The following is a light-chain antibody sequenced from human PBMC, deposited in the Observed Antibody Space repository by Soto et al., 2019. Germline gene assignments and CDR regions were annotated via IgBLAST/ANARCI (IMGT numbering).Light chain of an antibody. J-gene: IGKJ1*01. CDR3: QQYKYWPRT. Sequence: IPVTQSAFTLTPSPATRATITGRASQSISSWLAWYQQKPGEAPMLLIYGASTKASGVPSRFSGSGSGTEFILTISILQSEDFASYYCQQYKYWPRTFGQGTKVDIK. CDR2: GAS. CDR1: QSISSW. V-gene: IGKV1-5*01.